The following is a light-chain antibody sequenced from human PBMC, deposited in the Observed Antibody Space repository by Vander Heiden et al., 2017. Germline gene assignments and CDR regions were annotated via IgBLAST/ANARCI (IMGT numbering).Light chain of an antibody. CDR3: QQYYSTPQT. Sequence: DIVMTQSPDSLAVSLGERATINCMASQSLLYSSNKKNHLAWYQQKPGQPPKLLMYWASTRESGVPDRFSGRGSGTDFTLTISSLQAEDVAVYYCQQYYSTPQTFGQGTRVDVK. V-gene: IGKV4-1*01. J-gene: IGKJ1*01. CDR1: QSLLYSSNKKNH. CDR2: WAS.